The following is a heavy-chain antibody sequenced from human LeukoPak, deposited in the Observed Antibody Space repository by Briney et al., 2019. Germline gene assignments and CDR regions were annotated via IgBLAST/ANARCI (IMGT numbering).Heavy chain of an antibody. J-gene: IGHJ4*02. D-gene: IGHD6-19*01. CDR3: ARAQFSSASFDC. Sequence: EASVKVSCKASGYTFTNYAIHWVRQAPGQRLEWVGWINCGNGNTKYLQELQGRVAITRDTSANTAYMELSSLRSEDMAVFYCARAQFSSASFDCWGQGTLVTVSS. CDR1: GYTFTNYA. V-gene: IGHV1-3*03. CDR2: INCGNGNT.